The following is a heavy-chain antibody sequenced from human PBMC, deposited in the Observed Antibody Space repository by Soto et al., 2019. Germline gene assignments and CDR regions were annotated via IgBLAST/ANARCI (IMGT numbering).Heavy chain of an antibody. CDR3: ARHADSSSYYYPFDY. CDR1: RYSISSGYY. CDR2: IFLGGTT. V-gene: IGHV4-38-2*01. D-gene: IGHD3-22*01. J-gene: IGHJ4*02. Sequence: SETLSLTCFVSRYSISSGYYWGWIRQPPGKGLEWIGSIFLGGTTYYNPSLKSRLTISVDTSKNQFSLTLSSVTAADTAVYYCARHADSSSYYYPFDYWGQGSLVTVSS.